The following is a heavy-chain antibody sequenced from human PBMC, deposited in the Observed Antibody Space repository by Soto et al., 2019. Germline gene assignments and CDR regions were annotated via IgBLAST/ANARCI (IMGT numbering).Heavy chain of an antibody. J-gene: IGHJ4*02. CDR1: GGSISSYY. CDR2: ISYSEST. V-gene: IGHV4-59*08. D-gene: IGHD2-15*01. CDR3: ARHCSDGGCLAF. Sequence: QVQLQESGPGLVKPSETLSLTCTVSGGSISSYYWSWIRQPPGKGLEWIGYISYSESTNYNPSLRSRVTISIDTSKNPLSLKLSSVTAADTAVYYCARHCSDGGCLAFWGQGALVTVSS.